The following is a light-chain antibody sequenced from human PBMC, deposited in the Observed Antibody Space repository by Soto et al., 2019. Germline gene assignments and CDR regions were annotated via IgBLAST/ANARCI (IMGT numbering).Light chain of an antibody. V-gene: IGKV3-20*01. CDR2: GAS. J-gene: IGKJ1*01. Sequence: EFVLTQSPGTLSLSPGERATLSCRASQTVRNNYVAWFQQKPGQVPRLLIYGASSRAAGIPDRFSGSGSGTDFTFTISRLEPEDFAVYYCQQYATSPLMFGQGTKVDIK. CDR1: QTVRNNY. CDR3: QQYATSPLM.